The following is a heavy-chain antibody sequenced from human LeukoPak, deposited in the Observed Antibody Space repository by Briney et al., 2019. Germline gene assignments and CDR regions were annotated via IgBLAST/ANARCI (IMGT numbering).Heavy chain of an antibody. J-gene: IGHJ4*02. CDR2: IRPDGSEK. CDR3: ARDIRDGYNFGPGY. CDR1: RFTFSAYW. Sequence: PGGSLRLSCAASRFTFSAYWMSWVRQAPGTGLEWVANIRPDGSEKYYVDSVKGRFTISRDNAKNSLYLQMNSLRAEDTAVYYCARDIRDGYNFGPGYWGQGTLVTVSS. D-gene: IGHD5-24*01. V-gene: IGHV3-7*03.